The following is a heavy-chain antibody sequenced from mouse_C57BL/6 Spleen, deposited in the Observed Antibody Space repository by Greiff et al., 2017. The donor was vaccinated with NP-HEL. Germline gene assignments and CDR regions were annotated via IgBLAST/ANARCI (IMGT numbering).Heavy chain of an antibody. CDR3: ARDIRYYGSYYFDY. CDR2: IDPSDSYT. Sequence: VQLQQPGAELVMPGASVKLSCKASGYTFTSYWMHWVKQRPGQGLEWIGEIDPSDSYTNYNQKFKGKSTLTVDKSSSTADMQLSSLTSEDSAVYYCARDIRYYGSYYFDYWGQGTTLTVSS. V-gene: IGHV1-69*01. J-gene: IGHJ2*01. CDR1: GYTFTSYW. D-gene: IGHD1-1*01.